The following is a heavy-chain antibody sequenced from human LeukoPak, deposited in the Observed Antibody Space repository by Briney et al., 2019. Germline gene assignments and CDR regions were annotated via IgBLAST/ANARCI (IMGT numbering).Heavy chain of an antibody. D-gene: IGHD4-17*01. CDR3: TRWFPYGDPSYYMDV. CDR1: GFTFSGSA. V-gene: IGHV3-73*01. CDR2: IRSKANSYAT. J-gene: IGHJ6*03. Sequence: GGSLRLSCAASGFTFSGSAMHWVRQASGKGLEWVGRIRSKANSYATAYAAPVKGRFTISRDDSKNTAYLQMNSLKTEDTAVYYCTRWFPYGDPSYYMDVWGKGTTVTVSS.